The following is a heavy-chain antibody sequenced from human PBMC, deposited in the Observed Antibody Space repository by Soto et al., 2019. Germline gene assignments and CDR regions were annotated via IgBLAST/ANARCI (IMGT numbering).Heavy chain of an antibody. D-gene: IGHD3-10*01. CDR1: GGSISSSSYY. Sequence: QLQLQESGPGLVKPSETLSLTCTVSGGSISSSSYYWGWIRQPPGKGLEWIGSIYYSGSTYYNPSLKSRVTISVDTSKNQFSLKLSSVTAADTAVYYCARLGITMVRGVEFDYWGQGTLVTVSS. V-gene: IGHV4-39*01. CDR3: ARLGITMVRGVEFDY. J-gene: IGHJ4*02. CDR2: IYYSGST.